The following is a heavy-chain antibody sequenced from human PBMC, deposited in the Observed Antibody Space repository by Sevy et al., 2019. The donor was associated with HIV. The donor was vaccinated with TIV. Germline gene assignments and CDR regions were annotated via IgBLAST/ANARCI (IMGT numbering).Heavy chain of an antibody. CDR3: AKDLFGDYCLCSVDY. D-gene: IGHD4-17*01. V-gene: IGHV3-30*18. J-gene: IGHJ4*02. Sequence: GGSLRLSCAASGFSFSRYGIHWVRQAPGRGLEWVAVISHEGGTQYYADSGKGRFTVSRDNSKYTAYLEMDSRSTEDTAVYFCAKDLFGDYCLCSVDYWGQGALVTVSS. CDR1: GFSFSRYG. CDR2: ISHEGGTQ.